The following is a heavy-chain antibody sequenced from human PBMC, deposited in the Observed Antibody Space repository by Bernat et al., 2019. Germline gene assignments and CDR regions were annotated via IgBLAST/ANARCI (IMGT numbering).Heavy chain of an antibody. CDR2: ISGSGDRT. V-gene: IGHV3-23*01. Sequence: EVQLLESGGGLVQPGGSLRLSCVASGFTFRSNAMSWVRQAPGKGLEWVSTISGSGDRTHYANSVKGRFTIPRDISKNTLYLQMNSLRAEDTALYSCAKEEAGQADYWGQGTLVTVSS. J-gene: IGHJ4*02. CDR3: AKEEAGQADY. CDR1: GFTFRSNA.